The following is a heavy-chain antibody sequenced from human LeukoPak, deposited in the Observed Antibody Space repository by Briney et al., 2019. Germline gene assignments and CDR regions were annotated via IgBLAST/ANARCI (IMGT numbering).Heavy chain of an antibody. CDR1: GGSISSYY. V-gene: IGHV4-59*01. Sequence: PSETLSLTCTVSGGSISSYYWSWIRQPPGKGLERIANIYHTGSTNYNPSLSSRVTISIDTAKNQFSLKLTSVTAADTAVYYCARRGRNSSGWQDYLWGQGTLVTVSS. CDR2: IYHTGST. D-gene: IGHD6-25*01. CDR3: ARRGRNSSGWQDYL. J-gene: IGHJ4*02.